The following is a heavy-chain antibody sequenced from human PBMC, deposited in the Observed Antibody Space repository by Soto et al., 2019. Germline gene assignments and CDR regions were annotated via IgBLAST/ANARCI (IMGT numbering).Heavy chain of an antibody. CDR1: GGSISSYY. J-gene: IGHJ3*02. V-gene: IGHV4-59*08. D-gene: IGHD3-9*01. Sequence: SDTLSLTCTVSGGSISSYYWSWIRQSPGKGLEWIGYVYYSGTTNYNPTLKSRITILVDTSENQFSLKLTSVTAADTAVYYCARHTDDILTGNEALDIWGQGTVVTVS. CDR3: ARHTDDILTGNEALDI. CDR2: VYYSGTT.